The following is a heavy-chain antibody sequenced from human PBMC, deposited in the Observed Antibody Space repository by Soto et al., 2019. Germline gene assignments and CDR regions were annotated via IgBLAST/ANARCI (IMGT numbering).Heavy chain of an antibody. Sequence: QITLKESGPTLVKRTQTLTLTCTFSGFSLSDNGVGVGWIRQPPGKALEWLALIYWDDEKIYSPSLKTRLTITKDTSKNQVLLTMTNMDPVDTATYHCAHRLTWDAFDIWGQGTMVTVSS. D-gene: IGHD1-26*01. V-gene: IGHV2-5*02. CDR3: AHRLTWDAFDI. J-gene: IGHJ3*02. CDR1: GFSLSDNGVG. CDR2: IYWDDEK.